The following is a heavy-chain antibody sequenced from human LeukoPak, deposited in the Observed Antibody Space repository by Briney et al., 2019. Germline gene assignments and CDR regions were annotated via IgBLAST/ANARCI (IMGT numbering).Heavy chain of an antibody. V-gene: IGHV3-23*01. CDR2: ISGSGGST. Sequence: GASLRLSCAASGFTFSSYAMSWVRQAPGKGLEWVSAISGSGGSTYYADSVKGRFTISRDNSKNTLYLQMNSLRAEDTAVYYCSKPDLSAPYYYMDVWGKGTTVTVSS. J-gene: IGHJ6*03. CDR3: SKPDLSAPYYYMDV. CDR1: GFTFSSYA.